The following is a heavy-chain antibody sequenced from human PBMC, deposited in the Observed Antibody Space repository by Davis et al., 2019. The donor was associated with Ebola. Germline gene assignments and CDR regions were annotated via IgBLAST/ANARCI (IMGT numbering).Heavy chain of an antibody. CDR1: GFSLSTSGVG. CDR3: AHSRIVATITTYYYYGMDV. D-gene: IGHD5-12*01. CDR2: IYWDDDK. J-gene: IGHJ6*02. V-gene: IGHV2-5*02. Sequence: SGPTLVKPTQTLTLTCTFSGFSLSTSGVGVGWIRQPPGKALEWLALIYWDDDKRYSPSLKSRLTITKDTSKNQVVLTMTHMDPVDTATYYCAHSRIVATITTYYYYGMDVWGQGTTVTVSS.